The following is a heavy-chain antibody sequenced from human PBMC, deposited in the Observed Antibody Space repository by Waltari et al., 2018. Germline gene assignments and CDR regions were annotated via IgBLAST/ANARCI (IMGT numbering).Heavy chain of an antibody. CDR3: ARDRGYDFWSGYSGPFDY. CDR1: GGSISSYY. J-gene: IGHJ4*02. D-gene: IGHD3-3*01. V-gene: IGHV4-59*01. CDR2: SYYSGST. Sequence: QVQLQESGPGLVKPSETLSLTCTVSGGSISSYYWSWIRQPPGKGLEWIGYSYYSGSTNYNPPLKSRVTISVDTSKNQFSLKLSSVTAADTAVYYCARDRGYDFWSGYSGPFDYWGQGTLVTVSS.